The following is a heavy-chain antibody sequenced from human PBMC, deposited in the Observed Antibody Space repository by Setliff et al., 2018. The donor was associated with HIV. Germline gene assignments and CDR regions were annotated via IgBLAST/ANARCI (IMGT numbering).Heavy chain of an antibody. V-gene: IGHV3-30*01. Sequence: PGGSLRLSCAASGITFSSHGMHWVRQAPGKGLEWVAVIPYVGSNRYYADSGKGRFTISRDNPKNALYLQMNSLRAEDTAVYYCARDPSAEVLTGYKSYYYYIGVWGRGTTSTVCS. J-gene: IGHJ6*03. CDR1: GITFSSHG. CDR3: ARDPSAEVLTGYKSYYYYIGV. CDR2: IPYVGSNR. D-gene: IGHD3-9*01.